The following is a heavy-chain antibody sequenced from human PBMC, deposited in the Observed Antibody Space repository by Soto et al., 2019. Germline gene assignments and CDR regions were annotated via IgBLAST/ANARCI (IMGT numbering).Heavy chain of an antibody. Sequence: GESLKISCKGSGYSFTSYWIGWVRQMPGKGLEWMGIIYPGDSDTRYSPSFQGQVTISADKSISTAYLQWSSLKASDTAMYYCARQSVMNWGSTFDAFDIWGQGTMVTVSS. D-gene: IGHD7-27*01. CDR1: GYSFTSYW. CDR3: ARQSVMNWGSTFDAFDI. J-gene: IGHJ3*02. CDR2: IYPGDSDT. V-gene: IGHV5-51*01.